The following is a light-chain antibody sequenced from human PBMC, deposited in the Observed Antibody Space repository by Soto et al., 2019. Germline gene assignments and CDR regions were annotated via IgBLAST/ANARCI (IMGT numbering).Light chain of an antibody. Sequence: QSALTQPASVSGSPGQSITISCTGTSSDVGGYNYVSWYQQHPGKAPKLMIYDVSNRPSGVSNRFSGSKSGNTAPLIISGLQAEDEADYYCSSYTSSSSTLVFGGGTKVTVL. CDR2: DVS. V-gene: IGLV2-14*01. J-gene: IGLJ2*01. CDR3: SSYTSSSSTLV. CDR1: SSDVGGYNY.